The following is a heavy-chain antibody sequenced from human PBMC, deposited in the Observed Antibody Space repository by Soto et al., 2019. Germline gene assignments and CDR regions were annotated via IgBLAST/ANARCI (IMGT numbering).Heavy chain of an antibody. D-gene: IGHD1-26*01. CDR3: AEGGVGSTSNAFDI. V-gene: IGHV3-30*18. CDR2: ISYDGSNK. J-gene: IGHJ3*02. CDR1: GFTFRSYG. Sequence: PGGSLRLSCAASGFTFRSYGMHWVRQAPGKGLEWVAVISYDGSNKYYADSVKGRFTISRDNSKNPLYLQMNSLRAEDTAVYYCAEGGVGSTSNAFDIWGQGTMVTVSS.